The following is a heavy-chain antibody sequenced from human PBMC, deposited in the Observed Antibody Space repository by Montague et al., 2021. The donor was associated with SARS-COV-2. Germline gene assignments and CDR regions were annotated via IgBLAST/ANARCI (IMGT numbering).Heavy chain of an antibody. J-gene: IGHJ3*02. Sequence: SETLSLTCTVSGGSISRYSWTWIRQPPGKGLEWIGYIYNSGSTNYNPSLTSRVTISVDTSKNQFSLKLSSVAAADTAVYYCARVGRGGSWHEVAFDIWGQGTMVTVSS. CDR2: IYNSGST. D-gene: IGHD6-13*01. CDR3: ARVGRGGSWHEVAFDI. CDR1: GGSISRYS. V-gene: IGHV4-59*01.